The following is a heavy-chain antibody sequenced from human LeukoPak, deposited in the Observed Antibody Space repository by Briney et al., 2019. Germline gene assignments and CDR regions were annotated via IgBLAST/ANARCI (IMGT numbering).Heavy chain of an antibody. Sequence: GGSLRLSCAASGFTFSSYGMHWVRQAPGKGLEWVAFIRNDGSNKYYADSVKGRFTISRDNSKNTLYLQMNSLRAEDTAVYYCAKEKEGVWGTLFDYWGQGTLVTVSS. CDR2: IRNDGSNK. V-gene: IGHV3-30*02. CDR3: AKEKEGVWGTLFDY. J-gene: IGHJ4*02. D-gene: IGHD3-16*01. CDR1: GFTFSSYG.